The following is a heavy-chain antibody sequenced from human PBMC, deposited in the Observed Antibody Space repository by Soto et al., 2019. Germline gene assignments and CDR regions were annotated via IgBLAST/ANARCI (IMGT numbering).Heavy chain of an antibody. V-gene: IGHV4-31*03. D-gene: IGHD2-21*02. CDR1: GGSISSGGSY. Sequence: QVQLQESGPGLLKPSETLSLTCTVSGGSISSGGSYWSWIRQYPGKGLEWIGYINYSGSTYYNPSLKSRGTISVDTSKNQCSLKLSSVTAADTAVYYCARDQGGGDCPYCPDFWGQGTLVAVSS. CDR2: INYSGST. CDR3: ARDQGGGDCPYCPDF. J-gene: IGHJ4*02.